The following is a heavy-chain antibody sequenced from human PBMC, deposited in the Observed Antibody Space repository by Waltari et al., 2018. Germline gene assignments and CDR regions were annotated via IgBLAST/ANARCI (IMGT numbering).Heavy chain of an antibody. CDR1: GGSIDSQTSY. V-gene: IGHV4-39*02. J-gene: IGHJ6*03. Sequence: QLHLHQSGPGLVKSSETLSLTCTVSGGSIDSQTSYWAWVRQSPERGLEWIGTMHFSGTTYNNPSLKSRLIMSVDTSKNHFSLNLSSVTAADTAVYYCARGNSCCYDNFYYYLELWGKGTTVTVSS. CDR2: MHFSGTT. D-gene: IGHD5-12*01. CDR3: ARGNSCCYDNFYYYLEL.